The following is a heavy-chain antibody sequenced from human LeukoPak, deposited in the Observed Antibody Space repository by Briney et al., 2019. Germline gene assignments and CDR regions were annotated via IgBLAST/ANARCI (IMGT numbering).Heavy chain of an antibody. Sequence: GASVTVSCKVSGYTLTELSMHWVRQAPGKGLEWMGGFDPEDGETIYAQKFQGRVTMTEDTSTDTAYMELSSLRSEDTAVYYCATGGSVVHAEYLQHWGQGTLVTVSS. D-gene: IGHD3-10*01. J-gene: IGHJ1*01. CDR3: ATGGSVVHAEYLQH. V-gene: IGHV1-24*01. CDR1: GYTLTELS. CDR2: FDPEDGET.